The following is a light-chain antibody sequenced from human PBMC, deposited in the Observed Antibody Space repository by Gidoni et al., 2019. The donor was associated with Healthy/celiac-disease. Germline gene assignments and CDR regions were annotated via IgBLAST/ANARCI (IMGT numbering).Light chain of an antibody. Sequence: SYVLTQPPSVSVAPGKTARITCGGNNIGSKSVHWYQQKPGQAPVLVIYYDSDRPSGIPERFSGSNSGNTATLTISRVEAGDEADYYGQVWDSSSDHHVFGGGTKLTVL. CDR2: YDS. J-gene: IGLJ2*01. V-gene: IGLV3-21*04. CDR3: QVWDSSSDHHV. CDR1: NIGSKS.